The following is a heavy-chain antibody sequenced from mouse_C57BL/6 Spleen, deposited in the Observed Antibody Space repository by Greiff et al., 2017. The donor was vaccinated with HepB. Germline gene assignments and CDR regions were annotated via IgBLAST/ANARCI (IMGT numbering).Heavy chain of an antibody. J-gene: IGHJ2*01. CDR3: TREVTGTSYYFDY. D-gene: IGHD4-1*01. CDR2: IDPETGGT. Sequence: QVQLQQSGAELVRPGASVTLSCKASGYTFTDYEMHWVKQTPVHGLEWIGAIDPETGGTAYNQKFKGKAILTADKSSSTAYMELRSLTSEDSAVYNCTREVTGTSYYFDYWGQGTTLTVSS. CDR1: GYTFTDYE. V-gene: IGHV1-15*01.